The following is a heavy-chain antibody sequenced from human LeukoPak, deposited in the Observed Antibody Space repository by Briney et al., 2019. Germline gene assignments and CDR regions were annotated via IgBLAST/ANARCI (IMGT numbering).Heavy chain of an antibody. V-gene: IGHV3-30*18. D-gene: IGHD2-8*02. Sequence: PGGSLRLSCAASGFTFSSYGMHWVRQAPGKGLEWVAVISYDGSNKYYADSVKGRFTISRDNSKNTLYLQMNSLRAEDTAVYYCAKDSVTVYFDYWGQGTLVTVSS. CDR3: AKDSVTVYFDY. CDR2: ISYDGSNK. CDR1: GFTFSSYG. J-gene: IGHJ4*02.